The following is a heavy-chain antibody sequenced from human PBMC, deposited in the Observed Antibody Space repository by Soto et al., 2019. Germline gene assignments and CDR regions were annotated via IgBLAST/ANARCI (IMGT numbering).Heavy chain of an antibody. CDR3: ARGDIVLVPASEGNWFDP. Sequence: ASVKVSCKASAVSFTTYHTHWVRQAPGQGSEWMGLIHPAAGATNSAQRFQARLRLTRDSSTSTVYMEVRSLRFEDTAVYYCARGDIVLVPASEGNWFDPWGEGTLVTVSS. J-gene: IGHJ5*02. V-gene: IGHV1-46*01. CDR2: IHPAAGAT. CDR1: AVSFTTYH. D-gene: IGHD2-2*01.